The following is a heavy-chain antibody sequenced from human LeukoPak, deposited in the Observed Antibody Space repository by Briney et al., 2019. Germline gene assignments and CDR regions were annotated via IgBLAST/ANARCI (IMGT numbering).Heavy chain of an antibody. CDR2: IYYSGST. CDR3: ARGGVYDYVWGSYRNNWFDP. D-gene: IGHD3-16*02. V-gene: IGHV4-59*01. Sequence: SETLSLTCTVSGGSISSYYWGWIRQPPGKGLEWIGYIYYSGSTNHNPSLKSRVTISVDTSKNQFSLKLSSVTAADTAVYYCARGGVYDYVWGSYRNNWFDPWGRGTLVTVSS. CDR1: GGSISSYY. J-gene: IGHJ5*02.